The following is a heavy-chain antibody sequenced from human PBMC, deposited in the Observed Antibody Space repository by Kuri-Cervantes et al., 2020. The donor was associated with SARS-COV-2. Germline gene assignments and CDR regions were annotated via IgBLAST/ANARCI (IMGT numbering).Heavy chain of an antibody. D-gene: IGHD6-19*01. CDR1: GGSISSYY. Sequence: CTVSGGSISSYYWSWIRQPPGKGLEWIGYIYYSGSTNYNPSLKSRVTISVDTSKNQFSLKLSSVTAADTAVYYCATGPAVAGTGVWFDPWGQGTLVTVSS. CDR2: IYYSGST. J-gene: IGHJ5*02. CDR3: ATGPAVAGTGVWFDP. V-gene: IGHV4-59*01.